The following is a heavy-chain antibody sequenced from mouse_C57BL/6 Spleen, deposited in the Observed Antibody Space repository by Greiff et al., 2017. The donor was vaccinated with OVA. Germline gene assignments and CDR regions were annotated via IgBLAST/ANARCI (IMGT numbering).Heavy chain of an antibody. CDR3: ARSDSSGFFDY. CDR2: IDPSDSET. V-gene: IGHV1-52*01. CDR1: GYTFTSYW. D-gene: IGHD3-2*02. Sequence: QVQLQQPGAELVRPGSSVKLSCKASGYTFTSYWMHWVKQRPIQGLEWIGNIDPSDSETHYNQKFKDKATLTVDKSSSTAYMQLSSLTSEDSAVYYCARSDSSGFFDYWGQGTTRTVSS. J-gene: IGHJ2*01.